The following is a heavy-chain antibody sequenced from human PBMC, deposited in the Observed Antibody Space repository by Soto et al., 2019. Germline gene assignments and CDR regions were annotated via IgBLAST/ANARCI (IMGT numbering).Heavy chain of an antibody. CDR3: ARGRHCTNGVCYTYYYYYYIDI. CDR2: INHSGST. V-gene: IGHV4-34*01. CDR1: GGSFSGYY. J-gene: IGHJ6*03. Sequence: SETLSLTCAVYGGSFSGYYWSWIRQRPGKGLEWIGEINHSGSTNYNPSLKSRVTISVDTSKNQFSLKLSSVTAADTAVYYCARGRHCTNGVCYTYYYYYYIDIWGKGTTVPVSS. D-gene: IGHD2-8*01.